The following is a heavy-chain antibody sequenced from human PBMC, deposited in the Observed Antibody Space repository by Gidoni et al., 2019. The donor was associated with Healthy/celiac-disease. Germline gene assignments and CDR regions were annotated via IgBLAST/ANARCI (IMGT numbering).Heavy chain of an antibody. Sequence: QLQLQESGPGLVKPSETLSLTCTVPGGSISSSSYYWGWIRQPPGKGLEWIGSIYYSGSTYYNPSLKSRVTISVDTSKNQFSLKLSSVTAADTAVYYCARHAVAPKNYYFDYWGQGTLVTVSS. V-gene: IGHV4-39*01. J-gene: IGHJ4*02. D-gene: IGHD2-15*01. CDR2: IYYSGST. CDR3: ARHAVAPKNYYFDY. CDR1: GGSISSSSYY.